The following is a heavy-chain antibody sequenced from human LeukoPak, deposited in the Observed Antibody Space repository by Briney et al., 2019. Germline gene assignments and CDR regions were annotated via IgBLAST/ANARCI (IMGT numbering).Heavy chain of an antibody. D-gene: IGHD6-13*01. Sequence: GGSPRLSCAASGFTFSSYAMSWVRQAPGKGLEWVSAISGSGGSTYYADSVKGRYTISRDNSKNTLYLQMNSLRPKDTAVFYCVKGLVSAAGGRFFDYWGQGTLVTVSS. CDR2: ISGSGGST. CDR1: GFTFSSYA. V-gene: IGHV3-23*01. J-gene: IGHJ4*02. CDR3: VKGLVSAAGGRFFDY.